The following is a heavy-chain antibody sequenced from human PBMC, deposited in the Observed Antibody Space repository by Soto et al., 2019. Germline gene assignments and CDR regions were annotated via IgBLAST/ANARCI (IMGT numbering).Heavy chain of an antibody. CDR1: GYIFVNYG. CDR2: ISPYTGNT. Sequence: ASVKVSCKASGYIFVNYGIAWVRQAPGQGLEWMGWISPYTGNTHSATKVQGRLTMTTDTSTSTAYMDLGSLTSDDTAVYYCVMVGNCVTRNPQDVWGQGTTVTVSS. J-gene: IGHJ6*02. V-gene: IGHV1-18*01. D-gene: IGHD2-21*01. CDR3: VMVGNCVTRNPQDV.